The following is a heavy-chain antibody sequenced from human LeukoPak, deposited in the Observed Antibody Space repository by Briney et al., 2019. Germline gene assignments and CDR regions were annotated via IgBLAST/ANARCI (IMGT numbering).Heavy chain of an antibody. CDR3: AKGDDIGKHPTRAYYFDT. Sequence: GGSLRLSCAASGFTFSRHAMSWVRQAPGKGLQWVSTTGLNSVNTLCAESVQGRFSISRDNSKNTLDLQMDNLRVDDTAVYYCAKGDDIGKHPTRAYYFDTWGQGTLVTVSS. D-gene: IGHD5-24*01. CDR2: TGLNSVNT. CDR1: GFTFSRHA. J-gene: IGHJ4*02. V-gene: IGHV3-23*01.